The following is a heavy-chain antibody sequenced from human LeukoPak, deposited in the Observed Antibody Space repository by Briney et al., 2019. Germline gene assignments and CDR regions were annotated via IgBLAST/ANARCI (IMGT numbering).Heavy chain of an antibody. V-gene: IGHV3-30*02. CDR3: AKVPSYYYGSGSYYKGDY. Sequence: GGSLRLSCAASGFTFSSYGMHWVRQAPGKGLEWVAFIRYDGSNKYYADSVKGRFTISRDNSKNTLYLQMNSLRAEDTAVYYCAKVPSYYYGSGSYYKGDYWGQGTLVTVSS. CDR1: GFTFSSYG. D-gene: IGHD3-10*01. CDR2: IRYDGSNK. J-gene: IGHJ4*02.